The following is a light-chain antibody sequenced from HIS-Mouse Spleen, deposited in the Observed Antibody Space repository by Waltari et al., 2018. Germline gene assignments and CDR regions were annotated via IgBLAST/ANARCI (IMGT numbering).Light chain of an antibody. Sequence: SYVLTQPPSVSVAPGKTARITCGGNHIGSKSVHWYQQKQGQAPVLVVYDDSHRPSGIPERFSGSNSGNTATLTISRVEAGDEADYYCQVWDSSSDHVVFGGGTKLTVL. CDR2: DDS. V-gene: IGLV3-21*03. CDR3: QVWDSSSDHVV. CDR1: HIGSKS. J-gene: IGLJ2*01.